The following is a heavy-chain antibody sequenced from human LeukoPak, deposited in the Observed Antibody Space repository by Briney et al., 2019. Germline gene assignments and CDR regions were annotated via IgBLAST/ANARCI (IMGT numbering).Heavy chain of an antibody. V-gene: IGHV4-31*03. CDR3: ARDRSYYGSVTYYFDY. CDR1: GGSISSGGYY. J-gene: IGHJ4*02. D-gene: IGHD3-10*01. CDR2: IYYSGST. Sequence: SETLSLTCTVSGGSISSGGYYWSWIRQHPGKGLEWIGYIYYSGSTYYNPSLKSRVTISVDTSKNQFSLKLSSVTAADTAVYYCARDRSYYGSVTYYFDYWGQETLVTVSS.